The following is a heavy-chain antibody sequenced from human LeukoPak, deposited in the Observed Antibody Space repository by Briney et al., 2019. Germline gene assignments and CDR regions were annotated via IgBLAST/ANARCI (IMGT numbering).Heavy chain of an antibody. CDR3: AKGRSYYDSSGYRGHPFDY. CDR1: GFTFSCYA. CDR2: ISGSGGST. V-gene: IGHV3-23*01. Sequence: GESLILSCAASGFTFSCYAMSWVRQPPGKGLEWVSAISGSGGSTYYADSVKGRFTISRDNSKNTLYLQMNSLRAEDTAVYYCAKGRSYYDSSGYRGHPFDYWGQGTLVTVSS. J-gene: IGHJ4*02. D-gene: IGHD3-22*01.